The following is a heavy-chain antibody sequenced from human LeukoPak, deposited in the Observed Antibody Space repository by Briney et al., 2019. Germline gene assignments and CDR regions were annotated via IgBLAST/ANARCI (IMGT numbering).Heavy chain of an antibody. V-gene: IGHV3-21*01. CDR1: GFTFSSYA. D-gene: IGHD1-26*01. J-gene: IGHJ4*02. Sequence: PGGSLRLSCAASGFTFSSYAMSWVRQAPGKGLEWVSSISSSSSYIYYADSVKGRFTISRDNAKNSLYLQMNSLRAEDTAVYYCARDSWEWELHPYPHFDYWGQGTLVTVSS. CDR3: ARDSWEWELHPYPHFDY. CDR2: ISSSSSYI.